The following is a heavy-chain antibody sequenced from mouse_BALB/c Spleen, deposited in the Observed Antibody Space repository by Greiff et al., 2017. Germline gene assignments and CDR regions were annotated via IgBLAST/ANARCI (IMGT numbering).Heavy chain of an antibody. CDR2: ISYSGST. J-gene: IGHJ2*01. CDR3: ARYLLRLRYFDY. CDR1: GDSITSGY. D-gene: IGHD1-2*01. Sequence: EVKLVESGPSLVKPSQTLSLTCSVTGDSITSGYWNWIRKFPGNKLEYMGYISYSGSTYYNPSLKSRISITRDTSKNQYYLQLNSVTTEDTATYYCARYLLRLRYFDYWGQGTTLTVSS. V-gene: IGHV3-8*02.